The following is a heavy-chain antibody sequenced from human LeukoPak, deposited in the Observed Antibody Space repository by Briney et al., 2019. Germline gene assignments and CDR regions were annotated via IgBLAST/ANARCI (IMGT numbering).Heavy chain of an antibody. D-gene: IGHD6-13*01. V-gene: IGHV4-59*01. CDR2: IYYSGST. CDR1: GGSISSYY. Sequence: SETLSLTCTVSGGSISSYYWSWIRQPPGKGLEWIGYIYYSGSTNYNPSLKSRVTISVDTSKNQFSLKLSSVTAADTAVYYCARIAAAGSYFDYWGQGTLVTVSS. CDR3: ARIAAAGSYFDY. J-gene: IGHJ4*02.